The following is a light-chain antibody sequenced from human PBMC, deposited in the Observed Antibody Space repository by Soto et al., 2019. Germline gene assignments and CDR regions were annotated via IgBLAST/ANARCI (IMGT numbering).Light chain of an antibody. Sequence: QSVLTQPASVSRSPGQSITISCTGTSSDVGYDNYVSWFQQHPGKAPKLMIYEVSRRPSGVSNRFSGSKSANTASLTISGLQAEDEADYYCTSHTASSTWVFGGGTKLTVL. V-gene: IGLV2-14*01. CDR3: TSHTASSTWV. CDR1: SSDVGYDNY. J-gene: IGLJ3*02. CDR2: EVS.